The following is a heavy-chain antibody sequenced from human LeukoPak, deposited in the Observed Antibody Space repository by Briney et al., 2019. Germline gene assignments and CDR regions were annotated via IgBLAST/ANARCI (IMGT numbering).Heavy chain of an antibody. CDR1: GFTFSSYE. J-gene: IGHJ4*02. V-gene: IGHV3-48*03. CDR3: AREAY. CDR2: ISSSGNTI. Sequence: GGSLRLSCAASGFTFSSYEMNWVRQPPGRGLEWVSSISSSGNTIYYADSVKGRFTISRDNAKNSLFLQMNSLRAEDTAVYYCAREAYWGQGTLVTVSS.